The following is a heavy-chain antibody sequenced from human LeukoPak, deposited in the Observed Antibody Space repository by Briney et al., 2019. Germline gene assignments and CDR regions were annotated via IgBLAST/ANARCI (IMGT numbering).Heavy chain of an antibody. CDR2: INSDGSST. V-gene: IGHV3-74*01. J-gene: IGHJ4*02. CDR3: ARGGPSHTFDY. Sequence: TGGSLRLSCAASGFTLSSFWMHWVRQVPGKGLVGVSRINSDGSSTSYADSVKGRFTIFRDNAKNTLHLQMHSLRAEDTAVYYCARGGPSHTFDYWGQGTLVTFSS. CDR1: GFTLSSFW.